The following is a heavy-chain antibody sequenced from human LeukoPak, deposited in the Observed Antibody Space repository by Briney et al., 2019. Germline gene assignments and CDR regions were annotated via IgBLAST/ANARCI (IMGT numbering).Heavy chain of an antibody. CDR1: GFSLRDYS. J-gene: IGHJ3*02. D-gene: IGHD5-24*01. CDR2: ISSSSSYI. Sequence: GGSLRLSCAASGFSLRDYSMDWVRQAPGKGLEWVASISSSSSYIYYADSVKGRFTISRDNAKNSLYLQMNSLRAEDTAVYYCARGRWLQLEHDAFDIWGQGTMVTVSS. V-gene: IGHV3-21*01. CDR3: ARGRWLQLEHDAFDI.